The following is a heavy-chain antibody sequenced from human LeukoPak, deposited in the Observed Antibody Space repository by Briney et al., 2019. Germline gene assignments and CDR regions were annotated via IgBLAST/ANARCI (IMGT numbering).Heavy chain of an antibody. Sequence: SETLSLTCTVSGGSISSYYWSWIRQPAGKGLEWIGRIYTSGSTNYNPSLKSRVTMSVDTSKNQFSLKLSSVTAADTAVDYCARDRGEYGSYAYNWFDPWGQGTLVTVSS. CDR3: ARDRGEYGSYAYNWFDP. D-gene: IGHD1-26*01. J-gene: IGHJ5*02. V-gene: IGHV4-4*07. CDR1: GGSISSYY. CDR2: IYTSGST.